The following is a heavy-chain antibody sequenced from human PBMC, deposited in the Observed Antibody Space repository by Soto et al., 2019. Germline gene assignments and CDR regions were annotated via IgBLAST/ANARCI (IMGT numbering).Heavy chain of an antibody. Sequence: QVQLVESGGGGVQPGRSLRLSCAASGFTFSSYGMHWVRQAPGKGLEWVAVISYDGSNKYYADSVKGRFTISRDNSKNTLYLQMNSLRAEDTAVYYCAKAPAAKYYYYYGMDVWGQGTTVTVSS. D-gene: IGHD2-2*01. CDR3: AKAPAAKYYYYYGMDV. CDR1: GFTFSSYG. V-gene: IGHV3-30*18. CDR2: ISYDGSNK. J-gene: IGHJ6*02.